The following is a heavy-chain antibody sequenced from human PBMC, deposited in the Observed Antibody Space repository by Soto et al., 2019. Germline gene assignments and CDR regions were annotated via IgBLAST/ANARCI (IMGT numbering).Heavy chain of an antibody. Sequence: QVQLVESGGGVVQPGRSLRLSCAASGFTFGNFGIHWVRQAPGKGLEWVADISSDGSRKFYADSVKGRFTISRENSNNTRYLQMNSLRTEDTAVYFCARGCSGGTNCFYFDFWGQGILVTVSS. D-gene: IGHD6-13*01. CDR2: ISSDGSRK. J-gene: IGHJ4*02. CDR3: ARGCSGGTNCFYFDF. V-gene: IGHV3-30*03. CDR1: GFTFGNFG.